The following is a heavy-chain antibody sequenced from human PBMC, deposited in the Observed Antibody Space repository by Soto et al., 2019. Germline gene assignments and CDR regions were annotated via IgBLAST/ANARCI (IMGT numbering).Heavy chain of an antibody. CDR2: INSDGSST. J-gene: IGHJ3*02. V-gene: IGHV3-74*01. CDR3: TRDLIAKDAFDI. CDR1: GFTLSSYW. D-gene: IGHD2-8*01. Sequence: GGSMRLSCAASGFTLSSYWLHWVRQVPGKGLVWVSRINSDGSSTAYADSVKGRFTISRDNAVNTLYLQMNSLRAEDTAVYYCTRDLIAKDAFDIWGQGTMVTVSS.